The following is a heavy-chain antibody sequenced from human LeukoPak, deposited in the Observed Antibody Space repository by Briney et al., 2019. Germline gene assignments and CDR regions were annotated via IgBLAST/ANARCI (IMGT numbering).Heavy chain of an antibody. Sequence: PSETLSLTCTVSGVSISSSSYYWGWIRQPPGKGLEWVSVIYSGGSTYYADSVKGRFTISRDNSKNTLYLQMNSLRAEDTAVYYCARSTARAAPHHDAFDIWGQGTMVTVSS. CDR2: IYSGGST. D-gene: IGHD2-15*01. CDR1: GVSISSSSYY. CDR3: ARSTARAAPHHDAFDI. J-gene: IGHJ3*02. V-gene: IGHV3-53*01.